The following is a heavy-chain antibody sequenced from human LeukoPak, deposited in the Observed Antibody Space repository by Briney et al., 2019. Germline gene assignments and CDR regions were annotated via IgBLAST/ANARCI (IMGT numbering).Heavy chain of an antibody. Sequence: GASVKVSCKASGYTFTSYDINWVRQATGQGLEWMGWMNPNSGNTGYAQKFQGRVTMTRNTSISTAYMELSSLRSEDTAVYYCAGVVSSSWYNWFDPWGQGTLVTVSS. V-gene: IGHV1-8*01. J-gene: IGHJ5*02. CDR1: GYTFTSYD. CDR3: AGVVSSSWYNWFDP. D-gene: IGHD6-13*01. CDR2: MNPNSGNT.